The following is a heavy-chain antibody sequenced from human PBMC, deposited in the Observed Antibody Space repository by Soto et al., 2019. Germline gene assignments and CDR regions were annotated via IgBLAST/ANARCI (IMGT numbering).Heavy chain of an antibody. CDR1: GYTFTNHG. Sequence: ASVKVSCKPSGYTFTNHGINWVRQDPGQGLEWMGWINPYNANTNYAQKLLGRVTMTTDTSTSTAYMDLRSLTSDDTAVYYCARDRVAGIWGDAFDIWGQGRMVTVSS. J-gene: IGHJ3*02. CDR2: INPYNANT. V-gene: IGHV1-18*04. CDR3: ARDRVAGIWGDAFDI. D-gene: IGHD3-16*01.